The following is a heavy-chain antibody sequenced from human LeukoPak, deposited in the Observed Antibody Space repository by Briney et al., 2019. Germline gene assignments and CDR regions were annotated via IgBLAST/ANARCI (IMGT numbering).Heavy chain of an antibody. CDR1: RFTFSSYW. V-gene: IGHV3-74*01. Sequence: GGSLRLSCAASRFTFSSYWMHWVRQAPGKGLVWVSRINSDGSSTSYADSVKGRFTISRDNAKNTLYLQMNSLRVEDTAVYYCARDPYSGTYGNTYYYYMDVWGKGTTVTISS. J-gene: IGHJ6*03. CDR3: ARDPYSGTYGNTYYYYMDV. CDR2: INSDGSST. D-gene: IGHD1-26*01.